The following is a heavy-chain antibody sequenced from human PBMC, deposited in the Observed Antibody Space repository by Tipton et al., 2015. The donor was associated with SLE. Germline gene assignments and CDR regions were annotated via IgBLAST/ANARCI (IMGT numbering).Heavy chain of an antibody. CDR2: IRYDGTNT. CDR3: TKVGPTVTTGLDY. J-gene: IGHJ4*02. V-gene: IGHV3-30*02. Sequence: SLRLSCAASGLTFSNYGMHWVRQAPGKGLEWVAFIRYDGTNTYYADSVKGRFTISRDNSKNTLYLQMNSLRAEDTAIYYCTKVGPTVTTGLDYWGQGTLVTVSS. CDR1: GLTFSNYG. D-gene: IGHD4-17*01.